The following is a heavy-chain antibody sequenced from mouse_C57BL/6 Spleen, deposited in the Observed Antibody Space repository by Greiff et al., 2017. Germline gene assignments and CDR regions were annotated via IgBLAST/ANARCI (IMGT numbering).Heavy chain of an antibody. CDR1: GYTFTDYY. Sequence: VQLQQSGAELVRPGASVKLSCKASGYTFTDYYINWVKQRPGQGLEWIARIYPGSGNTYYNEKFKGKATLTAEKSSSTAYMQLSSLTSEDSAVYFCARYSSYGWFAYWGQGTLVTVSA. D-gene: IGHD1-1*01. V-gene: IGHV1-76*01. J-gene: IGHJ3*01. CDR3: ARYSSYGWFAY. CDR2: IYPGSGNT.